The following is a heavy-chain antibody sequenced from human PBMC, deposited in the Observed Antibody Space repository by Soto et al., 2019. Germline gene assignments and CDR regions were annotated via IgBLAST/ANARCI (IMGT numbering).Heavy chain of an antibody. J-gene: IGHJ4*02. CDR2: TYYRSRWFN. CDR3: ARVGNSQASGPFDY. D-gene: IGHD3-3*01. Sequence: QVQLQQSGPGLVKPSQTLSLTCGISGDSVSRNSAAWNWIRQSPSRGLEWLGRTYYRSRWFNDYAVSVKGRITINPDTSKNQFSLQLNSVTPEDTAVYYCARVGNSQASGPFDYWGQGTLVTVSS. V-gene: IGHV6-1*01. CDR1: GDSVSRNSAA.